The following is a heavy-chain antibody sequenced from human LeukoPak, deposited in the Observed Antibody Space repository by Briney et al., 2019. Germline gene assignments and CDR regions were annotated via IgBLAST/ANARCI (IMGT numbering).Heavy chain of an antibody. V-gene: IGHV3-23*01. CDR2: ISGSGGST. CDR3: AKDLLGYCSSTSCFLFDY. CDR1: GFTLSSYA. J-gene: IGHJ4*02. D-gene: IGHD2-2*01. Sequence: PGGSLRLSCAASGFTLSSYAMSWVRQAPGKGLEWVSAISGSGGSTYYADSVKGRFTISRDNSKNTLYLQMNSLRAEDTAVYYCAKDLLGYCSSTSCFLFDYWGQGTLVTVSS.